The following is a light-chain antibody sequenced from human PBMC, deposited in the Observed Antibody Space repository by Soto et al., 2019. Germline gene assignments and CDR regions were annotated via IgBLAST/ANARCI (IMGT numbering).Light chain of an antibody. CDR2: AAS. J-gene: IGKJ1*01. CDR1: QDIHNY. V-gene: IGKV1-8*01. CDR3: QTYYNYPWT. Sequence: AVLLTQSPSSFSASTGDRATITCRASQDIHNYLAWYQQVPGKAPKLLLYAASILQTGVPSRFSGSGSGSAFTLNIVDLESEAFATYHYQTYYNYPWTFGQGTAVE.